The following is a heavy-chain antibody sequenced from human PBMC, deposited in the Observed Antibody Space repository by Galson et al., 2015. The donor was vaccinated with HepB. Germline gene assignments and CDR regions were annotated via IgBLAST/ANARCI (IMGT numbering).Heavy chain of an antibody. J-gene: IGHJ6*02. CDR1: GFTFSAHS. CDR2: ISSSGPYI. CDR3: ARDREVRGIINYYYGMDV. Sequence: SLRLSCAASGFTFSAHSMNWVRQAPGKGLEWVSSISSSGPYIYYADSVKGRFTISRDNAKKSLYLQMNSLRVEDTAVYYCARDREVRGIINYYYGMDVWGRGTTVTGSS. V-gene: IGHV3-21*01. D-gene: IGHD3-10*01.